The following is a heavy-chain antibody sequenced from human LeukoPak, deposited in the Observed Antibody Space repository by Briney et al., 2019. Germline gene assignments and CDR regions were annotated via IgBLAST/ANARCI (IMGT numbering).Heavy chain of an antibody. J-gene: IGHJ4*02. CDR3: ARTTYYSESGGYTPGHFDY. V-gene: IGHV2-70*11. Sequence: SGPALVKPKQTLTLTCTFSGFSLTTTGMCVSWIRQPPGKALEWLARIDWDGDKYYSTSLKTNLTISKDTSKNQVVLIMTNVDPVDTATYYCARTTYYSESGGYTPGHFDYWGQGARVTVSS. D-gene: IGHD3-22*01. CDR1: GFSLTTTGMC. CDR2: IDWDGDK.